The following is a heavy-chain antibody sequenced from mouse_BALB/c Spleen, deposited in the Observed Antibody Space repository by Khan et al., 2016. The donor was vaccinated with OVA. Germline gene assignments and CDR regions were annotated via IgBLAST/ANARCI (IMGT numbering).Heavy chain of an antibody. D-gene: IGHD3-2*02. V-gene: IGHV1-76*01. CDR2: IYPGTGNT. Sequence: VELVESGTELVRPGASVKLSCKTSGYIFTSYWIHWVKQRSGQGLEWIARIYPGTGNTYYSEKFNDKASLTADKSSSTAYMHLSSLKSEDSAVYFCAREEALYYFDYWGQSTTLTVSS. CDR3: AREEALYYFDY. J-gene: IGHJ2*01. CDR1: GYIFTSYW.